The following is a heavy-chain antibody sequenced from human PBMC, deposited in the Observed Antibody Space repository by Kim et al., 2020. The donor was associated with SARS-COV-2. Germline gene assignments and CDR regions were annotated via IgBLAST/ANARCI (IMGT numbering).Heavy chain of an antibody. CDR3: ARVSSGWYRGWFDP. V-gene: IGHV4-59*01. D-gene: IGHD6-19*01. J-gene: IGHJ5*02. Sequence: NPSLKSRVTISVDTSKNQFSLKLSSVTAADTAVYYCARVSSGWYRGWFDPWGQGTLVTVSS.